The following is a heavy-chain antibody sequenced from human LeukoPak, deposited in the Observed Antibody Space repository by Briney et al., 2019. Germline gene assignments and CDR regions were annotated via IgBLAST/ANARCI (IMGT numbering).Heavy chain of an antibody. CDR1: GGSISSYY. V-gene: IGHV4-59*01. Sequence: PSETLSLTRTVSGGSISSYYWSWIRQPPGKGLEWTGYIYYSGSTNYNPSLKSRVTISVDTSKNQFSLKLSSVTAADTAVYYCAREDYGDSKFDPWGQGTLVTVSS. CDR3: AREDYGDSKFDP. CDR2: IYYSGST. J-gene: IGHJ5*02. D-gene: IGHD4-17*01.